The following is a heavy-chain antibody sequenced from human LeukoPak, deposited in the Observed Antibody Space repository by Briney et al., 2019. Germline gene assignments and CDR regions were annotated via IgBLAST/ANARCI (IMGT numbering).Heavy chain of an antibody. CDR3: ARVPGKYAFDI. D-gene: IGHD3-10*01. V-gene: IGHV3-23*01. CDR2: ITGSGANT. CDR1: GFTFSSYT. Sequence: GGSLRLSCAASGFTFSSYTMNWVRQAPGKGLEWVSAITGSGANTYYADSVKGRFTISRDNSKNTLYLQMNSLRAEDTAVYYCARVPGKYAFDIWGQGTMVTVSA. J-gene: IGHJ3*02.